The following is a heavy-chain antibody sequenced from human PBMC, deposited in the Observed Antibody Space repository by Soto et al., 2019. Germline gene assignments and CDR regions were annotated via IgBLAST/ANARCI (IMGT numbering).Heavy chain of an antibody. CDR1: GGTFSSYA. D-gene: IGHD2-2*01. Sequence: QVQLVQSGAEVKKPGSSVKVSCKASGGTFSSYAISWVRQAPGQGLEWMGGIIPIFGTANYAQKFQGRVTLTEDESTSTAYMELSSLRSEDTAVYYCAKVLGYCISTSRCPSSYWFDPWGQGTLVTVSS. CDR2: IIPIFGTA. V-gene: IGHV1-69*12. J-gene: IGHJ5*02. CDR3: AKVLGYCISTSRCPSSYWFDP.